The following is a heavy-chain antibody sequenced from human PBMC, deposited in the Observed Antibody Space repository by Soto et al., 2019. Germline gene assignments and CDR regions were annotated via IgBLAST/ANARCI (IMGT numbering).Heavy chain of an antibody. V-gene: IGHV3-21*01. CDR2: ISSSSSYI. J-gene: IGHJ4*02. CDR1: GFTFSSYS. Sequence: EVQLVESGGGLVKPGGSLRLSCAASGFTFSSYSMNWVRQAPGKGLEWVSSISSSSSYIYYADSVKGRFTISRDNAKNSLYLQMNSLRAEDTAVYYCARDHLGRRGSSTDYWGQGTLVTVSS. CDR3: ARDHLGRRGSSTDY. D-gene: IGHD1-26*01.